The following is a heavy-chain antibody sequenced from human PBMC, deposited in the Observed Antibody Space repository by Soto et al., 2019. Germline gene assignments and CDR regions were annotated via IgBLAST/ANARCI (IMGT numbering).Heavy chain of an antibody. CDR1: GYTFSSYS. CDR2: LNVGTGNT. V-gene: IGHV1-3*05. Sequence: QVQLVQSGAEEKKPGSSVKFSCKVSGYTFSSYSIHWVRQAPGQRLEWMGWLNVGTGNTKYPQNFQGRVTITGDKPASTAYMERSSLRSEYPAVYEFARDRWASCSRRLDPWGQGTLVTVSS. D-gene: IGHD1-26*01. J-gene: IGHJ5*02. CDR3: ARDRWASCSRRLDP.